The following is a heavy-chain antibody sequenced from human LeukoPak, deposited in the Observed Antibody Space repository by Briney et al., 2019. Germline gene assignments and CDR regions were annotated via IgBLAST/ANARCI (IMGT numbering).Heavy chain of an antibody. CDR3: ARGERGYSYGFFDY. J-gene: IGHJ4*02. V-gene: IGHV1-69*04. Sequence: SVKVSCKASGGTFSRYAISWVRQAPGQGLEWMGRIIPILGIANYAQKFQGRVTITADKSTSTAYMELSSLRSEDTAVYYCARGERGYSYGFFDYWGQGTLVTVSS. CDR2: IIPILGIA. CDR1: GGTFSRYA. D-gene: IGHD5-18*01.